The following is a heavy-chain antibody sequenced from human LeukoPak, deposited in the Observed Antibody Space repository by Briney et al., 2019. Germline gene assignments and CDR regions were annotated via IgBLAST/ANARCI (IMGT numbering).Heavy chain of an antibody. CDR2: IYYSGST. J-gene: IGHJ5*02. CDR1: GGSISSYY. D-gene: IGHD5-24*01. V-gene: IGHV4-59*01. CDR3: ARDSGGDGYNS. Sequence: SETLSLTCTVSGGSISSYYWSWIRQPPGKGLEWIGYIYYSGSTNYNPSLKSRVTISVDTSKNQFSLKLSSVTAADTAVYYCARDSGGDGYNSWGQGTLVTVSS.